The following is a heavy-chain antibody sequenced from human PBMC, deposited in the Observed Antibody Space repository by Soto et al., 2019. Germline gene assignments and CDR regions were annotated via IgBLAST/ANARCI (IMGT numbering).Heavy chain of an antibody. J-gene: IGHJ4*02. D-gene: IGHD2-8*02. V-gene: IGHV4-34*01. CDR3: ARDHPTPGLYFDY. CDR1: GGSFSGYY. Sequence: SETLSLTCAVYGGSFSGYYWTWIRQPPGTGLEWIGEINHSGSTNYNPSLKSRVTISVDTSKNQFSLKLSSVTAADTAVYYCARDHPTPGLYFDYWGQGTLVTVSS. CDR2: INHSGST.